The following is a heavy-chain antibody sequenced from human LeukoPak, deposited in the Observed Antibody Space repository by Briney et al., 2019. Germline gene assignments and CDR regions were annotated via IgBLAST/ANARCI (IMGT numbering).Heavy chain of an antibody. J-gene: IGHJ4*02. D-gene: IGHD3-22*01. Sequence: SETLSLTCTVSGGSISSSSYYWGWIRQPPGKGLEWIGSIYNSGSTFYSPPLKSRVTISIDTSKNQFSLKLTSVTAADTAIYYCASQPYYETSGYYFYWGQGTLVTVSS. CDR2: IYNSGST. V-gene: IGHV4-39*01. CDR1: GGSISSSSYY. CDR3: ASQPYYETSGYYFY.